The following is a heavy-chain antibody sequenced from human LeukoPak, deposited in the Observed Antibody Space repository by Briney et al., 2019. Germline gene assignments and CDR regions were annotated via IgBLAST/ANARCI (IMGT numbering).Heavy chain of an antibody. CDR2: IYYSGST. D-gene: IGHD1-26*01. Sequence: PSETLSLTCTVSGGSISSSSYYWGWIRQPPGKGLEWIGSIYYSGSTYYNPSLKSRVTISVDTSKNQFSLKLSSVTAADTAVYYCARGSGSYLNPYFDYWGQGTLVTVSS. V-gene: IGHV4-39*07. CDR1: GGSISSSSYY. J-gene: IGHJ4*02. CDR3: ARGSGSYLNPYFDY.